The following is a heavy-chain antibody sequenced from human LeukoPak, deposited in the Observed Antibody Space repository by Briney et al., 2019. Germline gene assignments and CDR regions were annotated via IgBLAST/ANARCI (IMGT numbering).Heavy chain of an antibody. CDR3: AKSWGIQLWTYDY. D-gene: IGHD5-18*01. Sequence: GGSLRLSCAASGFTFSSYAMNWVRQAPGKGLEWVSGTGSTGVSTFYADSVKGRFTISRDNSKNTLYLQMNSLRAEDTAVYYCAKSWGIQLWTYDYWGQGTLVTVSS. J-gene: IGHJ4*02. CDR1: GFTFSSYA. V-gene: IGHV3-23*01. CDR2: TGSTGVST.